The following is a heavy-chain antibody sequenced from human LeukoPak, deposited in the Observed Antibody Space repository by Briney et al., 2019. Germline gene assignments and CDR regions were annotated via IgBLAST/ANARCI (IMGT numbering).Heavy chain of an antibody. CDR3: AREARPNGYNWFDP. V-gene: IGHV1-3*01. Sequence: ASVKVSCKASGYTFTSYAMHWVRQAPGQRLEWMGWINAGNGNTKYSQKFQGRVTITRDTSASTAYMELSSLRSEDTAVYYCAREARPNGYNWFDPWGQGTLVTVSS. J-gene: IGHJ5*02. CDR1: GYTFTSYA. CDR2: INAGNGNT. D-gene: IGHD1-1*01.